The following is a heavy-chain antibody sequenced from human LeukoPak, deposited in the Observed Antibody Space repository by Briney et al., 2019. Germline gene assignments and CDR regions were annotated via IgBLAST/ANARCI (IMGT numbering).Heavy chain of an antibody. D-gene: IGHD3-22*01. CDR3: ARMPYYYDSSGYSTTPYFDY. J-gene: IGHJ4*02. CDR2: ISAYNGNT. V-gene: IGHV1-18*01. Sequence: GASVKVSCKASGYTFTSYGISWVRQAPGQGLEWMGWISAYNGNTNYAQKLQGRVTMTTDKSTTTAYMDLSSLRSEDTAVYYCARMPYYYDSSGYSTTPYFDYWGQGTLVTVSP. CDR1: GYTFTSYG.